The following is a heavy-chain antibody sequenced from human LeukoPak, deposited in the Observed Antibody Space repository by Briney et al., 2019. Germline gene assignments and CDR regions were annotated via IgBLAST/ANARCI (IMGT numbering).Heavy chain of an antibody. CDR3: AKGYSSSWYKEFDY. J-gene: IGHJ4*02. CDR1: GFTFSSYA. CDR2: ISDSGGST. D-gene: IGHD6-13*01. Sequence: GGSLRLSCAASGFTFSSYAMSWVRQAPGKGLEWVSAISDSGGSTYYADSVKGRFTISRDNSKNTLYLQMNSLRAEDTAVYYCAKGYSSSWYKEFDYWGQGTLVTVSS. V-gene: IGHV3-23*01.